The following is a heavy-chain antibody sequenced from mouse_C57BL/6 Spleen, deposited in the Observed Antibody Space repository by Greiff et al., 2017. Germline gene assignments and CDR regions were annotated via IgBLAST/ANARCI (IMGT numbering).Heavy chain of an antibody. J-gene: IGHJ2*01. CDR1: GYTFTSYW. CDR2: IDPSDSYT. CDR3: ARVTTGLDY. Sequence: VQLQQPGAELVKPGASVKLSCKASGYTFTSYWMQWVKQRPGQGLEWIGEIDPSDSYTNYYQKFKGKATLTVDTSSSTAYMQLSSLTSEDSAVYYCARVTTGLDYWGQGTTLTVSS. D-gene: IGHD4-1*02. V-gene: IGHV1-50*01.